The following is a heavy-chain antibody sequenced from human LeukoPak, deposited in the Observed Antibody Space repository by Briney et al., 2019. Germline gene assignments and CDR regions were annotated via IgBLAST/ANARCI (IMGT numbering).Heavy chain of an antibody. CDR3: TTITMIVVVTDY. D-gene: IGHD3-22*01. Sequence: GGSLRLSCAASGFTFSNAWMGWVRQPPGKGREWVGRIKSKTDGGTTDYAAPVKGRFTISRDDSKNTLYLQMNSLKTEDTAVYYCTTITMIVVVTDYWGQGTLVAVSS. V-gene: IGHV3-15*01. CDR2: IKSKTDGGTT. CDR1: GFTFSNAW. J-gene: IGHJ4*02.